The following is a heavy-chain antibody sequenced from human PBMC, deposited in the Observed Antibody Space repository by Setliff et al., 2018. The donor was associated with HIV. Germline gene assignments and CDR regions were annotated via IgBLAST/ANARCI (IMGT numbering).Heavy chain of an antibody. J-gene: IGHJ4*02. D-gene: IGHD7-27*01. CDR2: IYYSGST. V-gene: IGHV4-61*01. CDR3: ARQVGNKVLFDS. Sequence: SETLSLTCAVSTYSISSGYYWSWIRQPPGKGLEWIGYIYYSGSTNYNPSLKSRVTISVDTSKNQLSLKLSSVTAADTAVYYCARQVGNKVLFDSWGQGTLVTVSS. CDR1: TYSISSGYY.